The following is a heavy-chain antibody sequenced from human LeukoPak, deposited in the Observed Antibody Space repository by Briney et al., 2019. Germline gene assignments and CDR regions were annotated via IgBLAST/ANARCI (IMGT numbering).Heavy chain of an antibody. CDR3: ARVSLTGDYLGYYFDY. D-gene: IGHD3-9*01. V-gene: IGHV3-30*03. J-gene: IGHJ4*02. CDR2: ISYDGSTK. CDR1: GFTFSTDG. Sequence: PGGSLRLSCTASGFTFSTDGMHWVRHAPGKGMEWVTLISYDGSTKYYSDSVKGRFTLSRDNSKNTVYLQMNSLRAEDTAVYYCARVSLTGDYLGYYFDYWGQGTLVTVSS.